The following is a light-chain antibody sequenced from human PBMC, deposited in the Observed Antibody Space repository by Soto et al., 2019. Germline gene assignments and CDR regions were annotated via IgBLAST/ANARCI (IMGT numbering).Light chain of an antibody. CDR1: SSNIGNNY. CDR2: ENN. J-gene: IGLJ2*01. Sequence: QSVLTQPPSVSAAPGQKVTISCSGSSSNIGNNYVSWYQQLPGTAPKLLIYENNKRPSEIPDRFSGSKSGTSATLGITGLQTGDEADYYCRTWDSSLSAVVFGGGTKLTV. CDR3: RTWDSSLSAVV. V-gene: IGLV1-51*02.